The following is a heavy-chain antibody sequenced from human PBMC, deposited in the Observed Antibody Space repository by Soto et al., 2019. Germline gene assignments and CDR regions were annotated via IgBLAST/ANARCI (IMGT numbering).Heavy chain of an antibody. CDR3: ARHHQVPYFQHGLDY. V-gene: IGHV4-4*02. Sequence: SETLSLTCAVSGGSISSSNWWSWVRQPPGKGLEWIGEIYHSGSTNYNPSLKSRVTISVDKSKNQVYLHLNSVTAADTAVYYCARHHQVPYFQHGLDYWGQGTLVTVSS. CDR2: IYHSGST. D-gene: IGHD2-21*01. CDR1: GGSISSSNW. J-gene: IGHJ4*02.